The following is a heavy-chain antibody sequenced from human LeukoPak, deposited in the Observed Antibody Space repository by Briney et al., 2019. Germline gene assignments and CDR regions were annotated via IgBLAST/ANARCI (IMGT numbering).Heavy chain of an antibody. J-gene: IGHJ4*02. CDR3: AREIGHLWFGDSYYFDY. V-gene: IGHV1-46*01. Sequence: ASVKVSCKASGYTFTSYYMHWVRQAPGQGLEWMGRSNPSGGSTSYAQKFQGRVTMTRDMSTGRVYMELSSLRSEDTAVYYCAREIGHLWFGDSYYFDYWGQGTLVTVSS. CDR1: GYTFTSYY. D-gene: IGHD3-10*01. CDR2: SNPSGGST.